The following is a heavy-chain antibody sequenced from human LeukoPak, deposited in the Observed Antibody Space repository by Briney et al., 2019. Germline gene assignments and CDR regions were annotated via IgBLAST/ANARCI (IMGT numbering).Heavy chain of an antibody. CDR3: ARDWSGDGYNSGFDY. CDR2: ISSSGSTI. J-gene: IGHJ4*02. Sequence: GSLRLSCAASGFTFSSYEMNWVRQAPGKGLEWVSYISSSGSTIYYADSVKGRSTISRDNAKNSLYLQMNSLRAEDTAVYYCARDWSGDGYNSGFDYWGQGTLVTVSS. D-gene: IGHD5-24*01. CDR1: GFTFSSYE. V-gene: IGHV3-48*03.